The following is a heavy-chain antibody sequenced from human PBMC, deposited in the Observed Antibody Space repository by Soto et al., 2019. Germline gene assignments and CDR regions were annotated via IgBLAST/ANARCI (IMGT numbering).Heavy chain of an antibody. Sequence: SGPTLVNPTQNLTLTCTFSGFSLSTSGVGVGWIRQPPGKALEWLALIYWDDDKRYSPSLKSRLTITKDTSKNQVVLTMTNMDPVETATYYCALYDFWSGQRAPLVDYWGQGTLVNVSS. CDR2: IYWDDDK. V-gene: IGHV2-5*02. CDR1: GFSLSTSGVG. D-gene: IGHD3-3*01. J-gene: IGHJ4*02. CDR3: ALYDFWSGQRAPLVDY.